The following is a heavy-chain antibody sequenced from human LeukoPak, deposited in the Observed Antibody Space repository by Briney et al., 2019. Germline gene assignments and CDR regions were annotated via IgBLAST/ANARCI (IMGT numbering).Heavy chain of an antibody. CDR1: GFTFSSYG. D-gene: IGHD3-22*01. CDR3: ATARDNYDRSGFSALDY. Sequence: GGSLILSYAASGFTFSSYGMHWVRQAPGKGLEWVAVIWYDGSNKNYADSVKGRFTISRDNSKNTLYLLMASLRGEDTAVYYCATARDNYDRSGFSALDYWGQGTLVTVSS. V-gene: IGHV3-33*01. J-gene: IGHJ4*02. CDR2: IWYDGSNK.